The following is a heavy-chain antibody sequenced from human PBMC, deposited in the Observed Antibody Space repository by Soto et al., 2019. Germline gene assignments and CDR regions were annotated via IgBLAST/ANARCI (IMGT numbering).Heavy chain of an antibody. CDR1: GYTFTGYY. CDR2: INPYNGGT. D-gene: IGHD2-15*01. CDR3: ARVNVVVVAATREYYFDY. Sequence: ASVKVSCKTSGYTFTGYYVHWVRQAPGQGLEWMGWINPYNGGTNYAQKFQGRVTMTRDTSISTAYMELSRLRSDDTAVYYCARVNVVVVAATREYYFDYWGQGTLVTVSS. V-gene: IGHV1-2*02. J-gene: IGHJ4*02.